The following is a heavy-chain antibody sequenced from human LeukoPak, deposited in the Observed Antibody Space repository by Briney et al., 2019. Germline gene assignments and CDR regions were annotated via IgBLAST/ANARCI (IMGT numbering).Heavy chain of an antibody. CDR3: ARLTMFRGVIYGTDWHSDL. D-gene: IGHD3-10*01. J-gene: IGHJ2*01. Sequence: PSETLSLTCTVSGGPISSYYWSWIRQPPGKGLEWIGYIFYSGSTNYSPSLRSRVTISLDTSKNQFSLKLSSVTAADTAVYYCARLTMFRGVIYGTDWHSDLWGRGTLVTVSS. V-gene: IGHV4-59*12. CDR2: IFYSGST. CDR1: GGPISSYY.